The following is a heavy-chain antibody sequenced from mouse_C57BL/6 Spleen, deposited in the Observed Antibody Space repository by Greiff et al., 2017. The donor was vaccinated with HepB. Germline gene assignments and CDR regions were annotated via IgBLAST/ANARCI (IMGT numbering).Heavy chain of an antibody. CDR3: AMTAPYYSNYGAY. CDR1: GYTFTSYD. D-gene: IGHD2-5*01. CDR2: IYPRDGST. J-gene: IGHJ3*01. V-gene: IGHV1-85*01. Sequence: VKLMESGPELVKPGASVKLSCKASGYTFTSYDINWVKQRPGQGLEWIGWIYPRDGSTKYNEKFKGKATLTVDTSSSTAYMELHSLTSEDSAVYFCAMTAPYYSNYGAYWGQGTLVTVSA.